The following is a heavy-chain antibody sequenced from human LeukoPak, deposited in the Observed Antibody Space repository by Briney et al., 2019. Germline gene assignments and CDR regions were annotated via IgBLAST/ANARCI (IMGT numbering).Heavy chain of an antibody. V-gene: IGHV3-9*01. CDR1: GFTFDDYA. Sequence: GRSLRLSCAASGFTFDDYAMHWVRQAPGKGLEWVSGISWNSGSIGYADSVKGRLTISRDNAKNSLYLQMNSLRAEDTALYYCAKDSGGSYNYWGQGTLVTVSS. J-gene: IGHJ4*02. CDR3: AKDSGGSYNY. CDR2: ISWNSGSI. D-gene: IGHD1-26*01.